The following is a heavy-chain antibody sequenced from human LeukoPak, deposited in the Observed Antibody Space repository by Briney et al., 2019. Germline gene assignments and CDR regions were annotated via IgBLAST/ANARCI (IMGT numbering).Heavy chain of an antibody. D-gene: IGHD3-16*02. CDR3: SRIGNAGIDY. V-gene: IGHV3-49*03. CDR1: GFPFGDYA. CDR2: IRSAVYGGTT. Sequence: PGGSLRLSCAAGGFPFGDYALSWFRQAPGKGLNWVGYIRSAVYGGTTETAAFLKDRFTVSRDDSKSVVYLQMSSLKTDDTAIYYCSRIGNAGIDYWGQGTLVTVSS. J-gene: IGHJ4*02.